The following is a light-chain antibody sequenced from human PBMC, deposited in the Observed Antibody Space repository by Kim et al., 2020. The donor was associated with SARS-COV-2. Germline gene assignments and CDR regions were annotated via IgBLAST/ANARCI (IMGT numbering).Light chain of an antibody. CDR3: CSYAGSYTWV. J-gene: IGLJ3*02. CDR2: DVS. CDR1: STEVGGYND. V-gene: IGLV2-11*03. Sequence: GQTVTISCTGTSTEVGGYNDVSWYQLHSGKAPKLMIYDVSKRPSGVPERFSGSKSGNTASLTISGLQAEDEADYCCCSYAGSYTWVFGGGTQLTVL.